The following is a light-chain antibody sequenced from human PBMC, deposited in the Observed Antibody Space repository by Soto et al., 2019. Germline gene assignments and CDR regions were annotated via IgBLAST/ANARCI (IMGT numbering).Light chain of an antibody. Sequence: DIQMPQSPSSLSASVGDRVTITCRASPSISSYLNRYQQKPVKAPKLLLYAASSLESGGPSRFCGSGSGTNFTLTNSSLQPEDFATYYCHYSRTFGQGTKVVIK. V-gene: IGKV1-39*01. CDR1: PSISSY. CDR2: AAS. CDR3: HYSRT. J-gene: IGKJ1*01.